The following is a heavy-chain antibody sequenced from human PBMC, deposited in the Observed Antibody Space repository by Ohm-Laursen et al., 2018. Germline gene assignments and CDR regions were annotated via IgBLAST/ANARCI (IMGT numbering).Heavy chain of an antibody. CDR3: ARGGAVAAMGDD. J-gene: IGHJ4*02. V-gene: IGHV1-46*01. Sequence: GASVKVSCKASGYTFTSYYMHWVRQAHGQGLEWMGVINSSGGSTTYAQKFQGRVTMTRDTSTSTVYMELSSLRSEDTAVYYCARGGAVAAMGDDWGQGTLVTVSS. D-gene: IGHD6-19*01. CDR1: GYTFTSYY. CDR2: INSSGGST.